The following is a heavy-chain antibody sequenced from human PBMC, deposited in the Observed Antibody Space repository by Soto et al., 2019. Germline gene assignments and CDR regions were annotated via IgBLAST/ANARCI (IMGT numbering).Heavy chain of an antibody. Sequence: QVQLQESGPGLVKPSPPLSLTCTVSGGSLSTGGYYWTWIRQHPGKGLEWIGYIYYRGSTYYNPALKSRVTIAVDTSKNQFSRKLSSVTDADTAVYYCARGLSVTLLDHGGQGNLVSVSS. D-gene: IGHD4-17*01. CDR3: ARGLSVTLLDH. J-gene: IGHJ4*02. CDR2: IYYRGST. CDR1: GGSLSTGGYY. V-gene: IGHV4-31*03.